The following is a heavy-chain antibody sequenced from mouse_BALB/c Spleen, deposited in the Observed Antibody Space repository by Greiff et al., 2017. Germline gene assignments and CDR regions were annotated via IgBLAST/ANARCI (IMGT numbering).Heavy chain of an antibody. CDR2: ISYSGST. D-gene: IGHD2-14*01. CDR1: GYSITSDYA. J-gene: IGHJ1*01. Sequence: VQLKESGPGLVKPSQSLSLTCTVTGYSITSDYAWNWIRQFPGNKLEWMGYISYSGSTSYNPSLKSRISITRDTSKNQFFLQLNSVTTEDTATYYCARRGIYRYGWYFDGWGAGTTVTVSS. CDR3: ARRGIYRYGWYFDG. V-gene: IGHV3-2*02.